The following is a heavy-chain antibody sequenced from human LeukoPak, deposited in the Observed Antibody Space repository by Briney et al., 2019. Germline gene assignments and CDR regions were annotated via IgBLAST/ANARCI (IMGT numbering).Heavy chain of an antibody. D-gene: IGHD6-13*01. CDR1: GFTFSSYA. Sequence: GSLRLSCAASGFTFSSYAMSWVRQPPGKGLEWIGSIYYSGSTYYNPSLKSRVTISVDTSKNQFSLKLSSVTAADTAVYYCARHQSSSWYRLFDYWGQGTLVTVSS. V-gene: IGHV4-39*01. J-gene: IGHJ4*02. CDR2: IYYSGST. CDR3: ARHQSSSWYRLFDY.